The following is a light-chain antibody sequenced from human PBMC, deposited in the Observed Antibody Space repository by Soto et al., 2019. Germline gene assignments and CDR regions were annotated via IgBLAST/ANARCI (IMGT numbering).Light chain of an antibody. J-gene: IGLJ3*02. CDR3: GSYTIRATLV. V-gene: IGLV2-14*01. CDR1: SNDIGGYNY. Sequence: QSVLTQPASVSGSPGQSITISCSGTSNDIGGYNYVSWYQHHPGKVHKVIIYEARNRPSGVSNRFSGYKSGNAASLTISGHQAEDEADYYCGSYTIRATLVFGGGTKLTVL. CDR2: EAR.